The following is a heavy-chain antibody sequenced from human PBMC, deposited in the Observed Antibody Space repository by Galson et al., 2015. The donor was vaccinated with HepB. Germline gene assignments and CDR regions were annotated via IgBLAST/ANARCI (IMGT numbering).Heavy chain of an antibody. V-gene: IGHV4-34*01. CDR1: GGSFSGYY. D-gene: IGHD3-3*01. J-gene: IGHJ6*03. Sequence: SETLSLTCAVYGGSFSGYYWSWIRQPPGKGLEWIGEINHSGSTNYNPSLKSRVTISVDTSKNQFSLKLSSVTAADTAVYYCARGRITIFGVVSKGYYYYYMDVWGKGTTVTVSS. CDR3: ARGRITIFGVVSKGYYYYYMDV. CDR2: INHSGST.